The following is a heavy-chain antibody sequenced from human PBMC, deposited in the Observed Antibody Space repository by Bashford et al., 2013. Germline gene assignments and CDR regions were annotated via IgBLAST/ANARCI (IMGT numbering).Heavy chain of an antibody. D-gene: IGHD4-17*01. Sequence: SETLSLTCTVSTGSMITYYWSWIRQPPGKGLEWIGFVYYSGTTNSNPSLKSRVTISIDTSKNQFSLRLTSVTAADTAIYYCALTTDYDHYYYYGMDVWGQGTTVTVSS. J-gene: IGHJ6*02. CDR1: TGSMITYY. CDR2: VYYSGTT. CDR3: ALTTDYDHYYYYGMDV. V-gene: IGHV4-59*08.